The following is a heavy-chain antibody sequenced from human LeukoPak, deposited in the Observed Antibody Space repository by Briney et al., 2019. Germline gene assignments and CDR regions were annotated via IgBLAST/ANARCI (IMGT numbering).Heavy chain of an antibody. V-gene: IGHV3-30-3*01. CDR1: GFTFSSYA. CDR3: ARAKVVADDYYYYGMDV. CDR2: ISYDGSNK. D-gene: IGHD5-12*01. J-gene: IGHJ6*02. Sequence: GGSLRLSCAASGFTFSSYAMHWVRQAPGKGLEWVAVISYDGSNKYYADSVKGRFTISRDNSKNTLYLQMNSLRAEDTAAYYCARAKVVADDYYYYGMDVWGQGTTVTVSS.